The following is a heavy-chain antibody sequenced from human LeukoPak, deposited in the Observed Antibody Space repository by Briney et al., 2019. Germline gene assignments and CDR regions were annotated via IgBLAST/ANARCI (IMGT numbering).Heavy chain of an antibody. D-gene: IGHD5-18*01. CDR2: ISWNSGSI. CDR1: GFTFDDYA. V-gene: IGHV3-9*01. CDR3: AKAGYSYGLVFFDY. J-gene: IGHJ4*02. Sequence: GRSLRLSCAASGFTFDDYAMHWVRQAPGKGLEWVSGISWNSGSISYADSVKGRFTISRDNAKNSLYLQMNSLRAEDTALYYCAKAGYSYGLVFFDYWGQGTLVTVSS.